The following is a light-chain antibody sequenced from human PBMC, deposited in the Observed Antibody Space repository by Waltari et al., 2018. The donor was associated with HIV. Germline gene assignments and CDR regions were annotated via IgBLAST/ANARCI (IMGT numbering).Light chain of an antibody. CDR1: SSNIGSNT. J-gene: IGLJ3*02. CDR2: SNN. Sequence: QSVLTQPPSASGTPGQRVTISCSGSSSNIGSNTVNWYQQLPGTAPKLLIDSNNQRPSGVPDRFSGSKSGTSASLAISGLQSGDEADYYCAAWDDSLNGRVFGGGTKLTVL. CDR3: AAWDDSLNGRV. V-gene: IGLV1-44*01.